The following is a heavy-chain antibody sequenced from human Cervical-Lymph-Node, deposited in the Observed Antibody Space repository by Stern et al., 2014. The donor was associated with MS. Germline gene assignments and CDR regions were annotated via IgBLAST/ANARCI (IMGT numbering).Heavy chain of an antibody. CDR3: ATNPGVWGSPQFDY. J-gene: IGHJ4*02. CDR2: FDPEDGET. D-gene: IGHD3-16*01. Sequence: VQLVESGAEVKKPGASVKVSCKVSGYTLTELSMHWVRQAPGKGLEWMGGFDPEDGETIYAQKCQGRVTMTEDTSTDTAYMELSSLRSEDTAVYYCATNPGVWGSPQFDYWGQGTLVTVSS. V-gene: IGHV1-24*01. CDR1: GYTLTELS.